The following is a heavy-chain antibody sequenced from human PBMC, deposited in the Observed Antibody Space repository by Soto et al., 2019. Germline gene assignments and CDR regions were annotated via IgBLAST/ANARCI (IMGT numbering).Heavy chain of an antibody. CDR1: GVSISSGDYY. V-gene: IGHV4-30-4*01. D-gene: IGHD3-10*01. CDR2: IYYSENT. CDR3: ATGGFGDLAFWFDP. J-gene: IGHJ5*02. Sequence: PSETLSLTCTVSGVSISSGDYYWSWIRQTPGKGLEWIGYIYYSENTYYNPSLKSRVAISGDTSKNQFSLRLSSVTAADTAVYYCATGGFGDLAFWFDPWGQGTLVTVSS.